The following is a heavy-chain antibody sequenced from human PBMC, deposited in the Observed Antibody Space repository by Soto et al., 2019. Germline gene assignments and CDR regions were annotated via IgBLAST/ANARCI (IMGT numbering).Heavy chain of an antibody. V-gene: IGHV1-69*02. Sequence: ASVKVSCKASGGTFSSYTISWVRQAPGQGLEWMGRIIPILGIANYAQKFQGRVTITADKSTSTAYMELSSLRSEDTAVYYCARGAPAGYSGYDYEPFDYWGQGTLVTVSS. CDR2: IIPILGIA. CDR3: ARGAPAGYSGYDYEPFDY. D-gene: IGHD5-12*01. CDR1: GGTFSSYT. J-gene: IGHJ4*02.